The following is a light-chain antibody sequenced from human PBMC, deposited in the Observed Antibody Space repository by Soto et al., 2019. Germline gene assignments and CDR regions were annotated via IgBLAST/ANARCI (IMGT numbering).Light chain of an antibody. J-gene: IGKJ5*01. V-gene: IGKV3-11*01. Sequence: EIVLTQSPATLSLSPGERATLSCRASQSVSSYLAWYQQKPGQAPGLLIYDASNRATGIPARFSGSGSGTDFNLTISSLEPEDFAVYYCQQRSNWPITVGQGTRLEIK. CDR3: QQRSNWPIT. CDR1: QSVSSY. CDR2: DAS.